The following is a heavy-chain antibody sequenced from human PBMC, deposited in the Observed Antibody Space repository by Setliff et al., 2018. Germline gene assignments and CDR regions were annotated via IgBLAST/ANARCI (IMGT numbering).Heavy chain of an antibody. CDR2: IFWDDDK. Sequence: SGPTLVNPTETLTLICTFSGFSLSTTGVGVGWIRQPPGRALEWVALIFWDDDKRYSPSLKSRLTITKYTSTNQVVLTMTNMDPVDTGTYYCAHTSRVDHSGHYHFASWGQGPLVT. CDR3: AHTSRVDHSGHYHFAS. V-gene: IGHV2-5*02. D-gene: IGHD2-21*02. J-gene: IGHJ4*02. CDR1: GFSLSTTGVG.